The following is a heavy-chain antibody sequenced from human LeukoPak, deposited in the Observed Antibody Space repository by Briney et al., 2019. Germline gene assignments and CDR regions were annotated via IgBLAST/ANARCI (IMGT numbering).Heavy chain of an antibody. CDR3: ARDRFIGAVVPAVDY. CDR2: IWYDGSNK. CDR1: GFTFSSYG. V-gene: IGHV3-33*08. J-gene: IGHJ4*02. Sequence: GGSLRLSCAASGFTFSSYGMHWVRQAPGKGLEGGAVIWYDGSNKYYADSVKGRFTISRDNSKNTLYLQMNSLRAEDTAVYYCARDRFIGAVVPAVDYWGQGTLVTVSS. D-gene: IGHD2-2*01.